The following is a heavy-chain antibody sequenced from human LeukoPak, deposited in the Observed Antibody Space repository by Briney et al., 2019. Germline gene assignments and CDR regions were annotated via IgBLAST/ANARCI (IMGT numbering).Heavy chain of an antibody. CDR1: GGTFSSCG. CDR3: ERDSQEQQLVLETDP. CDR2: IIPSLGIA. V-gene: IGHV1-69*04. Sequence: GASVKVSCKSSGGTFSSCGIGWGRQAPGQGLEWMGRIIPSLGIANYAQKFQGRVTITADKSTSTANMELSSLRSEDTAVYYCERDSQEQQLVLETDPWGQGTLVTVSS. J-gene: IGHJ5*02. D-gene: IGHD6-13*01.